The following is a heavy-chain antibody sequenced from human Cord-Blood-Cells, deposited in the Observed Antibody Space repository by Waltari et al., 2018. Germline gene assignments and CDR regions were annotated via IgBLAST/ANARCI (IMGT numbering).Heavy chain of an antibody. J-gene: IGHJ4*02. Sequence: GLVKPSQTLSLTCAVSGGSISSGGYSWSWIRQPPGKGLEWIGYIYHSGSTYYTPSLKSRVTISVDRSKNQFSLKLSSVTAADTAVYYCARADYDYIWGSYRYTPYFDYWGQGTLVTVSS. V-gene: IGHV4-30-2*01. CDR1: GGSISSGGYS. CDR3: ARADYDYIWGSYRYTPYFDY. D-gene: IGHD3-16*02. CDR2: IYHSGST.